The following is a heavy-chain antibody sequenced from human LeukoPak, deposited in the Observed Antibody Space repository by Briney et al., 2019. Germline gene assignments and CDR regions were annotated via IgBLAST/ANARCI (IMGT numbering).Heavy chain of an antibody. CDR1: GGSISSSNW. J-gene: IGHJ4*02. D-gene: IGHD5-18*01. CDR3: ASREYSYGPLDC. Sequence: SETLSLTCAVSGGSISSSNWWSWVRQPPGKGLEWIGEIYHSGSTNYNPSLKSRVTISVDKSKNQFSLRLNSVTAADTAVYYCASREYSYGPLDCWGQGTLVTVSS. V-gene: IGHV4-4*02. CDR2: IYHSGST.